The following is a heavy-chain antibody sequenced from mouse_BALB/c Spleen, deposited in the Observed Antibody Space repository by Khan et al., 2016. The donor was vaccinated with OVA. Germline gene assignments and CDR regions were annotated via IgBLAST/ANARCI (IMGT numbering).Heavy chain of an antibody. D-gene: IGHD1-1*01. V-gene: IGHV3-6*02. Sequence: EVKLQESGPGLVKPSQSLSLTCSVTGYSITSGYYWNWIRQFPGNKLEWMGYISYDGSNNYNPSLKNRISITRDTSKNQFFLKLNSVTTEDTTTYYCARYYYGNGYFDYWGQGTTLTVSS. J-gene: IGHJ2*01. CDR1: GYSITSGYY. CDR3: ARYYYGNGYFDY. CDR2: ISYDGSN.